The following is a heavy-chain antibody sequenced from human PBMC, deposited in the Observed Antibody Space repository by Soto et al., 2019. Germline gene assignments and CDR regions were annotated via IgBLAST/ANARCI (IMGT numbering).Heavy chain of an antibody. Sequence: EVQLVESGGGLVKPGGSLRLSCAASGFTFSNAWVNWVRQAPGKGLEWVGCIKSKTSGGTTDYATPVKGRFTISRDDSKSTLYLQMNSLKTEDTAVYYCTTDGPYDSRGDYTDYWGQGTLVTVSS. CDR1: GFTFSNAW. CDR3: TTDGPYDSRGDYTDY. CDR2: IKSKTSGGTT. D-gene: IGHD3-22*01. J-gene: IGHJ4*02. V-gene: IGHV3-15*07.